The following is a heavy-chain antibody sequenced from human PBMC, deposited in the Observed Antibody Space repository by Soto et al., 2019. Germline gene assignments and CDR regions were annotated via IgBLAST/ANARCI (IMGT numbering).Heavy chain of an antibody. CDR3: ARGMAEEQIFYYFDY. D-gene: IGHD3-9*01. Sequence: SETLSLTCTVSGGSIINHYCSWFRQPPGKGLEWIGYIYYSGSTSYNPSLKSRVTISVDTSKNQFSLKLSSVTAADTAVYYCARGMAEEQIFYYFDYWGQGALVTVSS. J-gene: IGHJ4*02. V-gene: IGHV4-59*11. CDR1: GGSIINHY. CDR2: IYYSGST.